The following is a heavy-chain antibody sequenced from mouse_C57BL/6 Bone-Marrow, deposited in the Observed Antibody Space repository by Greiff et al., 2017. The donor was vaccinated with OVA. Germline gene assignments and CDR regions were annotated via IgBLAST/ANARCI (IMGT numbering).Heavy chain of an antibody. Sequence: QVQLQQPGAELVKPGASVTMSCKASGYTFTSYWITWVKQRPGQGLEWIGDIYPGSGSTNYNEKFKSKATLTVDTSSSTAYMQLSSLTSEDSAVYYCARFCGDYAMDYWGQGTSVTVSS. D-gene: IGHD3-1*01. CDR1: GYTFTSYW. J-gene: IGHJ4*01. CDR3: ARFCGDYAMDY. V-gene: IGHV1-55*01. CDR2: IYPGSGST.